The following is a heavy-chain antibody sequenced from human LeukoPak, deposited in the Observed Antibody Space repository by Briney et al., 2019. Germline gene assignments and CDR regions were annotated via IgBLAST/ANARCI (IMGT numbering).Heavy chain of an antibody. CDR1: GFTFSSYW. D-gene: IGHD5-18*01. CDR3: ARDISPLASGIQLY. V-gene: IGHV3-7*03. J-gene: IGHJ4*02. Sequence: PGGSLRLSCAASGFTFSSYWMSWVRQAPGKGLEWVANIKQDGSEKYYVDSVKGRFTISRDNAKNSLYLQMNSLRAEDTAVYYCARDISPLASGIQLYWGQGTLVTVSS. CDR2: IKQDGSEK.